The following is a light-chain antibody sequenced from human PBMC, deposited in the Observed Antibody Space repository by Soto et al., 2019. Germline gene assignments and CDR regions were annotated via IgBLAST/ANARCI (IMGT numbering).Light chain of an antibody. CDR1: QTVSSNY. V-gene: IGKV3-20*01. CDR3: QQYTGPPTT. CDR2: GAS. J-gene: IGKJ5*01. Sequence: EILLTQAQDTMPLSPVERATLSCSSSQTVSSNYLAWCQQRPGQAPRLLIYGASTRAAGIPDRFSGSGSGTDFTLTITRLEPEDSAVYFCQQYTGPPTTFGQGTRLEIK.